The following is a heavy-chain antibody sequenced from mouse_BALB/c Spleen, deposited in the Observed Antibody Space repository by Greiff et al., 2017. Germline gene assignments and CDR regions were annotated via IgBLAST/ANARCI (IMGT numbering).Heavy chain of an antibody. V-gene: IGHV1-80*01. J-gene: IGHJ1*01. Sequence: QVQLKQSGAELVRPGSSVKISCKASGYAFSSYWMNWVKQRPGQGLEWIGQIYPGDGDTNYNGKFKGKATLTADKSSSTAYMQLSSLTSEDSAVYFCARDYGSSSWYFDVWGAGTTVTVSS. CDR2: IYPGDGDT. CDR1: GYAFSSYW. CDR3: ARDYGSSSWYFDV. D-gene: IGHD1-1*01.